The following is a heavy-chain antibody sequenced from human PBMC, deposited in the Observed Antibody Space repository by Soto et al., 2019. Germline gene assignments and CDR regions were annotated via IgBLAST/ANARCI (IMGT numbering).Heavy chain of an antibody. V-gene: IGHV1-69*02. CDR2: FIPMLGIA. J-gene: IGHJ4*02. CDR1: GDSFSRST. CDR3: ASLYDDTSGKFDY. Sequence: QVQLVQSGAEVKRPGSSVKVSCKASGDSFSRSTFSWVRQAPGQGLEWMGRFIPMLGIANYAQTFQGRVTITADKTTSTADLDLSSLRSEDTAVYYCASLYDDTSGKFDYWGQGTLVTVSS. D-gene: IGHD3-22*01.